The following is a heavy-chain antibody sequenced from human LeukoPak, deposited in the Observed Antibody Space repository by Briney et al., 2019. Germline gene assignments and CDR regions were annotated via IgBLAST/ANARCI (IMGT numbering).Heavy chain of an antibody. D-gene: IGHD3-22*01. CDR2: IYYSGST. CDR3: ARGLDPYYYDSSGYYYLV. J-gene: IGHJ4*02. CDR1: GGSISSGGYY. V-gene: IGHV4-31*03. Sequence: PSETLSLTCTVSGGSISSGGYYWSWIRQHPGKGLEWIGYIYYSGSTYYNPSLKSRVTISVDTSKNQLSLKLSSVTAADTAVYYCARGLDPYYYDSSGYYYLVWGQGTLVTVSS.